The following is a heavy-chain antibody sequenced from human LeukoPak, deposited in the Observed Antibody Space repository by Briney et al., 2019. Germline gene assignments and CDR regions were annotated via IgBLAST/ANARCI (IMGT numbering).Heavy chain of an antibody. J-gene: IGHJ4*02. D-gene: IGHD3-10*01. CDR2: IYHSGVT. Sequence: SETLSLTCTVSGGSINKYYWSWFRQPPGKGLEWIGYIYHSGVTNYNPSLKSRVTISIDTSKNQFSLKVRSVTAADTAVYYCAASKGSTMVRGVSYWGQGTLVTVSS. CDR3: AASKGSTMVRGVSY. CDR1: GGSINKYY. V-gene: IGHV4-59*01.